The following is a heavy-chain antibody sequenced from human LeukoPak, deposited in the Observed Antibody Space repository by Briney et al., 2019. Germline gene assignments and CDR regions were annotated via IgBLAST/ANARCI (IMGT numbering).Heavy chain of an antibody. V-gene: IGHV1-8*01. J-gene: IGHJ6*02. CDR2: MNPNSGNT. D-gene: IGHD3-3*01. Sequence: ASVKVSCKASGYTFTSYDINWVRQATGQGLEWMGWMNPNSGNTGYAQKFQGRVTMTRNTSISTAYMELSSLRSEDTAVYYCAGSPRTYDFWSGYWDYYYYYGMDVWGQGTTVTVSS. CDR3: AGSPRTYDFWSGYWDYYYYYGMDV. CDR1: GYTFTSYD.